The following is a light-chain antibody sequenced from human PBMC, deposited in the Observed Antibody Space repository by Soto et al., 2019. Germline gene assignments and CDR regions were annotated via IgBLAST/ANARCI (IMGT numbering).Light chain of an antibody. CDR3: QQRSNWPPYT. Sequence: EIVLTQSPATLSLSPGERATLSCGASQMVTSYLAWYQQKPGQAPSLLIYDESNRATGIPARFSGSGSGTDFTLTISSLEPEDFAVYYCQQRSNWPPYTFGQGTKLEIK. CDR1: QMVTSY. V-gene: IGKV3-11*01. J-gene: IGKJ2*01. CDR2: DES.